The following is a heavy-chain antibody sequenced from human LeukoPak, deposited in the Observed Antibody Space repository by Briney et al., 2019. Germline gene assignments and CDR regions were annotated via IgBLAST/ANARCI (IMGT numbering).Heavy chain of an antibody. Sequence: GGSLRLSCAASGFIFSDYYMSWIRQAPGKGLEWVSSISSSSSYIYYADSVKGRFTISRDNAKNSLYLQMNSLRAEDTAVYYCASEGITMVRGVDYWGQGTLVTVSS. D-gene: IGHD3-10*01. CDR1: GFIFSDYY. CDR2: ISSSSSYI. J-gene: IGHJ4*02. CDR3: ASEGITMVRGVDY. V-gene: IGHV3-11*06.